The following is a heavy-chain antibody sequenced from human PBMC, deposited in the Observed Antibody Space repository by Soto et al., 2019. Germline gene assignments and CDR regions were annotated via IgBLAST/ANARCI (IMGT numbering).Heavy chain of an antibody. Sequence: ASVKVSCKASGGTFSSYAISWVRQAPGQGLEWMGGIIPIFGTANYAQKFQGRVTITADESTSTAYMELSSLRSEDTAVYYCASRNYYDSSGQLAFDYWGQGPLVIVSS. D-gene: IGHD3-22*01. CDR1: GGTFSSYA. V-gene: IGHV1-69*13. CDR3: ASRNYYDSSGQLAFDY. J-gene: IGHJ4*02. CDR2: IIPIFGTA.